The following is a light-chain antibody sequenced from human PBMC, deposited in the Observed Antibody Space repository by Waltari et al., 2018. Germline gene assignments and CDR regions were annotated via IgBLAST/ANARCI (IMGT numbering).Light chain of an antibody. CDR2: EVS. J-gene: IGLJ2*01. CDR1: SSDVGGYNS. V-gene: IGLV2-14*01. Sequence: QSALTQPASVSGSPGQSITLSCTGTSSDVGGYNSVSWYQQHPGKAPQLMIYEVSNRPSGVSNRFSGSKSGNTASLTISGLQAEDEADYYCSSYTSSSHVVFGGGTKLTVL. CDR3: SSYTSSSHVV.